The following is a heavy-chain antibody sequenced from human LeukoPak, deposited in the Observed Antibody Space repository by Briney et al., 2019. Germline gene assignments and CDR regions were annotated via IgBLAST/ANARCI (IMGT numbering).Heavy chain of an antibody. CDR2: IYYSGST. V-gene: IGHV4-39*02. CDR3: ARDTVSSSWFSYFDY. D-gene: IGHD6-13*01. Sequence: SETLSLTCTVSGGSISSSSYYWGWIRQPPGKGLEWIGSIYYSGSTYYNPSLKSRVTISVDTSKNQFSLKLSSVTAADTAVYYCARDTVSSSWFSYFDYWGQGTLVTVSS. J-gene: IGHJ4*02. CDR1: GGSISSSSYY.